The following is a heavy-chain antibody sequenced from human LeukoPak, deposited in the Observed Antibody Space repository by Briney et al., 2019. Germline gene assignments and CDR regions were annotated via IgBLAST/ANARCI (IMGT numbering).Heavy chain of an antibody. Sequence: PSETLSLTCTVSGGSISSYYWSWIRQPAGKGLEWIGYIYYSGSTNYNPSLKSRVTISVDTSKNQFSLKLSSVTAADTAVYYCARRAWNYAFIDYWGQGTLVTVSS. CDR1: GGSISSYY. D-gene: IGHD1-7*01. CDR3: ARRAWNYAFIDY. J-gene: IGHJ4*02. V-gene: IGHV4-59*08. CDR2: IYYSGST.